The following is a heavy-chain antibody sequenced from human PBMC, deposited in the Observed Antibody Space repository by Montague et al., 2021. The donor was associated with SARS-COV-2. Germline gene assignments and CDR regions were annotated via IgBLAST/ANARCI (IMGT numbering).Heavy chain of an antibody. CDR3: ARGSWHIVVVTAIRDGYYGMDV. D-gene: IGHD2-21*02. CDR1: GGPFSGYY. Sequence: SETLSLTCAVYGGPFSGYYWSWIRQPPGKGLEWIGEINHSGSTNYNPSLKSRVTISVDTSKNQFSLKLSSMTAADTAVYYCARGSWHIVVVTAIRDGYYGMDVRGQGTTVTVSS. J-gene: IGHJ6*02. V-gene: IGHV4-34*01. CDR2: INHSGST.